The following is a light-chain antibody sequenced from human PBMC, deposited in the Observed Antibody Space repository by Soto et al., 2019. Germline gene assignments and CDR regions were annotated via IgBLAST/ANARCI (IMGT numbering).Light chain of an antibody. Sequence: QSVLTQPPSVSGSPGQSVTISCSGTIDDVTAYYRVSWYQQTPGTAPKLMIYDVSNRPSGVPDRFSGSRSGNTASLTISGLLAEDEGDHYCSVYTRTSTYVFGTGTKVTVL. CDR3: SVYTRTSTYV. V-gene: IGLV2-18*01. CDR1: IDDVTAYYR. J-gene: IGLJ1*01. CDR2: DVS.